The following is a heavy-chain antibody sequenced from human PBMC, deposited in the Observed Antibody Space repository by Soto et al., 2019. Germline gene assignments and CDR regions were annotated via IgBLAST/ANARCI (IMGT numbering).Heavy chain of an antibody. D-gene: IGHD3-3*01. J-gene: IGHJ5*02. CDR3: ARGAGWTDYDFWSGYYAVTHGFDP. CDR1: GGSISSSNW. CDR2: IYHSGST. Sequence: AETLSLTCAVSGGSISSSNWWGWVRQPPGKGVEWIGEIYHSGSTNYNPSLKSRVTISVDKSKNQFSLKLSSVTAADTAVYYCARGAGWTDYDFWSGYYAVTHGFDPWGQGTLVTVSS. V-gene: IGHV4-4*02.